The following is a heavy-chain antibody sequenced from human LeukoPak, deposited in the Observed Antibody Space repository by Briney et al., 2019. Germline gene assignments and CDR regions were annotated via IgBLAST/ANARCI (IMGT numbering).Heavy chain of an antibody. CDR3: AKDRGSFFDY. V-gene: IGHV3-23*01. J-gene: IGHJ4*02. CDR1: GFTFSSSA. CDR2: ISGSGGNT. D-gene: IGHD3-10*01. Sequence: GGSLRLSCAASGFTFSSSAMSWVRQAPGKGLEWVSSISGSGGNTCYADSVKGRFTISRDNSRDTLYLQMDSLRAEDTAVYYCAKDRGSFFDYWGQGTLVTVSS.